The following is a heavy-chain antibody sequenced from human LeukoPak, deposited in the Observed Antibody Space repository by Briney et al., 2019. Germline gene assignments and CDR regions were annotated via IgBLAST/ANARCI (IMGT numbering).Heavy chain of an antibody. CDR3: ARELGIVGGTYYFDY. Sequence: SVKVSCKASGGTFSSYAISWVRQAPGQGLEWMGRIIPIFGIANYAQKFQGRVTITPDKSTSTAYMELSSLRSEDTAVYYCARELGIVGGTYYFDYWGQGTLVTVSS. V-gene: IGHV1-69*04. CDR1: GGTFSSYA. J-gene: IGHJ4*02. CDR2: IIPIFGIA. D-gene: IGHD2-15*01.